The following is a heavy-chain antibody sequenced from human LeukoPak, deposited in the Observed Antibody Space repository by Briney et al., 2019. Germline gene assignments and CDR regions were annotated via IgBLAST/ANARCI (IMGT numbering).Heavy chain of an antibody. J-gene: IGHJ4*01. CDR1: GGSFSGYY. CDR2: INHRGST. D-gene: IGHD6-19*01. CDR3: ARVKAVAGTLPHLLYY. V-gene: IGHV4-34*01. Sequence: SETLSLTCAVYGGSFSGYYWSWIRQPPGKGLEWIGEINHRGSTNYNPPLKSRLTISKDKFKNQFSLKLTSVTVADTAVYFCARVKAVAGTLPHLLYYWGQGTLVTVSS.